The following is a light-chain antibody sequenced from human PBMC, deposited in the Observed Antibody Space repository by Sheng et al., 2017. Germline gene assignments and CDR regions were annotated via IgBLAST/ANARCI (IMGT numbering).Light chain of an antibody. V-gene: IGKV1-5*01. Sequence: DIPMTQSPPTLSASVGDTVTITCRARQSISTSLAWYQHKPGKAPKLLIYGASTLETGVPSRFSGSGSGTDFTLAISGVQPDDIATYYCQQYKSYPSTFGQGTKLE. CDR3: QQYKSYPST. CDR1: QSISTS. CDR2: GAS. J-gene: IGKJ2*01.